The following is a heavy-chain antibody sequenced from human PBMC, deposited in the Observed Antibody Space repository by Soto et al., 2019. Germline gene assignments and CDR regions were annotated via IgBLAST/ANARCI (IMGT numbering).Heavy chain of an antibody. Sequence: SVKVSCKASGGTFSSYTISCARHAPGQGLEWMGRIIPILGIANYAQKFQGRVTITADKSTSTAYMELSSLRSEDTAVYYCARDPVVGYDILTGYYDFDYWGQGTLVTVSS. CDR1: GGTFSSYT. J-gene: IGHJ4*02. D-gene: IGHD3-9*01. V-gene: IGHV1-69*04. CDR2: IIPILGIA. CDR3: ARDPVVGYDILTGYYDFDY.